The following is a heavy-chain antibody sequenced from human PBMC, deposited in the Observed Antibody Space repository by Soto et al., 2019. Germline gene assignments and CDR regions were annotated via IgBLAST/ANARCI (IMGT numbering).Heavy chain of an antibody. CDR3: AIAPRVLAAIPAVPTRNSLPGGYYYCGMDV. CDR2: SIPIFGTA. CDR1: GGTFSSYA. Sequence: QVQLVQSGAEVKKPGSSVKVSCKASGGTFSSYAISWVRQAPGQGLEWTGGSIPIFGTANYAQKFQCRVTITADESTSTAYMELSSLRSEYTGVYYWAIAPRVLAAIPAVPTRNSLPGGYYYCGMDVWGQGTTGTVSS. V-gene: IGHV1-69*01. D-gene: IGHD2-2*02. J-gene: IGHJ6*02.